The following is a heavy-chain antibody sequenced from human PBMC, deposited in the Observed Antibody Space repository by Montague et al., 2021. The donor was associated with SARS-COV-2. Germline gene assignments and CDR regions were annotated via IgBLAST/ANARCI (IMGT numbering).Heavy chain of an antibody. CDR2: IYYTETTYYNPAPISGTT. V-gene: IGHV4-39*01. Sequence: SETLSLTCTLSGGSFSTTRNYWNWIRQPPGKGLEWIGTIYYTETTYYNPAPISGTTYYSPSLKSRVTISVDTSRNQVFLNLRSVTATDTAVYYCSKGGGIGESDSWGQGTLVTVSS. D-gene: IGHD6-13*01. CDR1: GGSFSTTRNY. J-gene: IGHJ4*02. CDR3: SKGGGIGESDS.